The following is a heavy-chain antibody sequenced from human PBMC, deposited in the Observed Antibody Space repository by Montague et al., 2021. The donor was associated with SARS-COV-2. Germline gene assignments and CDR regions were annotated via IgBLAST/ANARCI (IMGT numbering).Heavy chain of an antibody. CDR3: ARDVYSSSWFARPDN. CDR1: GFTFSSFA. Sequence: SLRLSCAASGFTFSSFAVHSVRQAPGKGLEWVAVISYDGSDKYYVDSVEGRFTISRDNSKNTLYLQMNSLRAEDTAVYYCARDVYSSSWFARPDNWGQGTLVTVSS. CDR2: ISYDGSDK. V-gene: IGHV3-30*04. J-gene: IGHJ4*02. D-gene: IGHD6-13*01.